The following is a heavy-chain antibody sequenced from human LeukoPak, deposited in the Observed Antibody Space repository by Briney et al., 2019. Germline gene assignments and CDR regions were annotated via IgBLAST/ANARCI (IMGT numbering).Heavy chain of an antibody. CDR1: GFTFSTYA. CDR2: ISGSGGST. D-gene: IGHD5-12*01. J-gene: IGHJ3*02. V-gene: IGHV3-23*01. Sequence: GGSLGLSCAASGFTFSTYAMSWVRQAPGKGLEWVSAISGSGGSTYYADSVKGRFTISRDNSKNTLYMQMNSLRVEDTAVYYCAKAVYSGPIWGQGTMVTVSS. CDR3: AKAVYSGPI.